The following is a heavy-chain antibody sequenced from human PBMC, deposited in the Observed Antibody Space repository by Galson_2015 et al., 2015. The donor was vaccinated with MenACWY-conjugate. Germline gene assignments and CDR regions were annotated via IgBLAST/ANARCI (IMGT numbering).Heavy chain of an antibody. CDR1: GFTLSSYW. Sequence: SLRLSCAASGFTLSSYWMHWVRQAPGKRLVWVSRINSDGRSTSYADSVKGRFTISRDNAKNTLYLQMNSLRAEDTAVYYCARLGGNYRTSSHFDYWGQGPLVTVSS. D-gene: IGHD1-26*01. J-gene: IGHJ4*02. V-gene: IGHV3-74*01. CDR2: INSDGRST. CDR3: ARLGGNYRTSSHFDY.